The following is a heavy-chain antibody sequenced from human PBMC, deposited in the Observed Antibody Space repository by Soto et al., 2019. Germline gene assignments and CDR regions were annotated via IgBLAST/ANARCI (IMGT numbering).Heavy chain of an antibody. J-gene: IGHJ5*02. CDR1: GYTFSSYS. CDR3: ARDPGSGWYNWFDP. V-gene: IGHV3-21*01. D-gene: IGHD6-19*01. CDR2: ISSSSSYI. Sequence: GSLRLSCAASGYTFSSYSMNWVRQAPGKGLEWVSSISSSSSYIYYADSVKGRFTISRDNAKNSLYLQMNSLRAEDTAVYYCARDPGSGWYNWFDPWGQGTLVTVSS.